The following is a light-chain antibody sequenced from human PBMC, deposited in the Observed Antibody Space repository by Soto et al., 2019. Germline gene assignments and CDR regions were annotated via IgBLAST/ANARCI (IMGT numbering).Light chain of an antibody. CDR3: GTWDSSLSPFV. J-gene: IGLJ2*01. CDR2: DND. V-gene: IGLV1-51*01. CDR1: SSNIGNNF. Sequence: QSVLTQPPSVSAAPGQRVTISCSGTSSNIGNNFVSWYQQLPGAAPRLLIYDNDKRPSGIPDRFSGSKSGTSATLGITGLQTGDEAHYYCGTWDSSLSPFVFGGGTKLTVL.